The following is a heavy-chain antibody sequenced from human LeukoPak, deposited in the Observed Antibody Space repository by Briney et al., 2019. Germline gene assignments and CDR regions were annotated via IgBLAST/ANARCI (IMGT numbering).Heavy chain of an antibody. CDR3: ARIDYASWFDP. CDR1: GGSISSGSYY. V-gene: IGHV4-61*02. CDR2: IFLSGST. D-gene: IGHD4-17*01. J-gene: IGHJ5*02. Sequence: TSQTLSLTCSVSGGSISSGSYYWSWIRQPAGKGLEWIGRIFLSGSTNYNPSLKSRVTMSVDTSKNQFSLKLSSVTAADTAVYYCARIDYASWFDPWGQGTLVTVSS.